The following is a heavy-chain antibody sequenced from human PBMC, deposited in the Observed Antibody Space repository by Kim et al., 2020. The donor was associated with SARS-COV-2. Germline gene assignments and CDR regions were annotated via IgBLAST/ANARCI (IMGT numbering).Heavy chain of an antibody. CDR1: GFTFSSYS. D-gene: IGHD2-2*01. CDR3: ARDSPIVVVPAAANDAFDI. J-gene: IGHJ3*02. Sequence: GGSLRLSCAASGFTFSSYSMNWVRQAPGKGLEWVSSISSSSSYIYYADSVKGRFTISRDNAKDSLYLQMNSLRAEDTAVYYCARDSPIVVVPAAANDAFDIWGQGTMVTVSS. CDR2: ISSSSSYI. V-gene: IGHV3-21*01.